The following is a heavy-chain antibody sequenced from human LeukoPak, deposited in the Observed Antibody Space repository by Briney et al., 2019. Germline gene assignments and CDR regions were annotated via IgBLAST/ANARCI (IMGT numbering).Heavy chain of an antibody. Sequence: PSETLSLTCTVSGGSISSNSYYWSWIRQPAGKGLEWIGRISSSGSTNHNPSLKSRVTISVDTSKSQFSLKLSSVTAADTAVYYCARGRDDYGGKGASYYYYYYMDVWGKGTTVTISS. CDR2: ISSSGST. CDR3: ARGRDDYGGKGASYYYYYYMDV. V-gene: IGHV4-61*02. D-gene: IGHD4-23*01. J-gene: IGHJ6*03. CDR1: GGSISSNSYY.